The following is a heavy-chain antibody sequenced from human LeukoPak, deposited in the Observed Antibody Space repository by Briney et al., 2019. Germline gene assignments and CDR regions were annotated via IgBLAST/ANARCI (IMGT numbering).Heavy chain of an antibody. CDR3: ARASGYSSGWYEYFDY. V-gene: IGHV1-69*05. Sequence: ASVKVSCKASGGTFSSYAISWVRQAPGQGLEWMGRIIPIFGTANYAQKFQGRVTITTDESTSTAYMELSSLRSEDTAVYYCARASGYSSGWYEYFDYWGQGTLVTVSS. J-gene: IGHJ4*02. D-gene: IGHD6-19*01. CDR2: IIPIFGTA. CDR1: GGTFSSYA.